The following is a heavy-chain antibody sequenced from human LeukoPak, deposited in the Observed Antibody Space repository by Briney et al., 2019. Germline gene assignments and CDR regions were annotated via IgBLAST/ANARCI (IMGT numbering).Heavy chain of an antibody. D-gene: IGHD3-22*01. J-gene: IGHJ3*02. CDR1: GGSISSSSYY. CDR3: ARDRGITMIVVVIRSAFDI. V-gene: IGHV4-39*07. CDR2: IYYSGNT. Sequence: SETLSLTCTVSGGSISSSSYYWVWLPQPPGKGLEWLGSIYYSGNTYYNPSLKSRVTISVDTSKNQFSLKMSSVTAADTAVYYCARDRGITMIVVVIRSAFDIWGQGTMVTVSS.